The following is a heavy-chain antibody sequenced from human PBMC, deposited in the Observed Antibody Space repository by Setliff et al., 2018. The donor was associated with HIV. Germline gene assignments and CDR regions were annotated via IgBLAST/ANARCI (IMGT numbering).Heavy chain of an antibody. V-gene: IGHV3-7*01. CDR2: IKQDGSEK. CDR3: ARDPTGGAFDI. J-gene: IGHJ3*02. D-gene: IGHD4-17*01. CDR1: GFTFSSYW. Sequence: GGSLRLSCAASGFTFSSYWMSWVRQAPGKGLEWVANIKQDGSEKYYVDSVKGRFTISRDNAKNSLYLQMNSLRAEDTVLYYCARDPTGGAFDIWGQGTMVTV.